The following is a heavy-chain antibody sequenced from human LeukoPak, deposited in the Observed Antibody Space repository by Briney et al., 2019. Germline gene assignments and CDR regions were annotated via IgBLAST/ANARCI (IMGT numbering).Heavy chain of an antibody. V-gene: IGHV4-30-4*08. J-gene: IGHJ6*03. Sequence: SQTLSLTCTVSGGSISSGDYYWSWIRQPPGKGLEWIGYIYYSGSTYYNPSLKSRVTISVDTSKNQFSLKLSSVTAADTAVYYCARILWNYYYMDVWGKGTTVPVSS. CDR1: GGSISSGDYY. CDR2: IYYSGST. D-gene: IGHD3-3*01. CDR3: ARILWNYYYMDV.